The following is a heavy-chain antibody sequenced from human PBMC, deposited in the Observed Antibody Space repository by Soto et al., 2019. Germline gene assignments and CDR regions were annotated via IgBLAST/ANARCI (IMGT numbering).Heavy chain of an antibody. Sequence: SETLSLTCAIYGGSFSGYYWRWIRQSPGKGLVWIGEITHSGGTNYNPSLKSRVTISINTSRNWFSLRLSSLTAADTAVYYCARVLMLRGTIVPEGYSYHMDLWGKGTTVTVSS. J-gene: IGHJ6*03. D-gene: IGHD3-10*01. CDR2: ITHSGGT. CDR1: GGSFSGYY. V-gene: IGHV4-34*01. CDR3: ARVLMLRGTIVPEGYSYHMDL.